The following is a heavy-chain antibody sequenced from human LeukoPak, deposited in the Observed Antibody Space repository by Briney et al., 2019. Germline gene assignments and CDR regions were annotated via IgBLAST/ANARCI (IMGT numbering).Heavy chain of an antibody. CDR3: ARGATVTTGLYYFDY. CDR2: INPNSGGT. D-gene: IGHD4-17*01. CDR1: GYTFTGYC. Sequence: EPSVNVSCKASGYTFTGYCMHWVRQAAGQGLGWMGWINPNSGGTNYAQKFQGRVTMIRDTSISTAYTELSRLRSDDTAVYYCARGATVTTGLYYFDYWGKGTLVTVSS. V-gene: IGHV1-2*02. J-gene: IGHJ4*02.